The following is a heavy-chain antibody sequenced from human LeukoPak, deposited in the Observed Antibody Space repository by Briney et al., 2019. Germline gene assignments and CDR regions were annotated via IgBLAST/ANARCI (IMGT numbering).Heavy chain of an antibody. J-gene: IGHJ4*02. D-gene: IGHD6-13*01. CDR2: IIPIFGTA. V-gene: IGHV1-69*05. CDR3: ARGRWVSNRALNY. CDR1: GGTFSSYA. Sequence: SVKVSCKASGGTFSSYAISWVRQAPGQGLEWMGRIIPIFGTANYAQKFQGRVTITTDESTSTAYMELSSLRSEDTAVYYCARGRWVSNRALNYWGQGTLVTVSS.